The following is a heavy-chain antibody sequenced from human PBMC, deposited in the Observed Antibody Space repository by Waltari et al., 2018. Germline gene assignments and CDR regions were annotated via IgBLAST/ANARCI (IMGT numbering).Heavy chain of an antibody. CDR3: ARDPSYYYDSSGYSSDAFDI. CDR2: IIPIFGTA. Sequence: QVQLVQSGAEVKKPGSSVKVSCKASGGTFSSYAISWVRQAPGQGLAWMGGIIPIFGTANYAQKFQGRVTITTDESTSTAYMELSSLRSEDTAVYYCARDPSYYYDSSGYSSDAFDIWGQGTMVTVSS. V-gene: IGHV1-69*05. D-gene: IGHD3-22*01. CDR1: GGTFSSYA. J-gene: IGHJ3*02.